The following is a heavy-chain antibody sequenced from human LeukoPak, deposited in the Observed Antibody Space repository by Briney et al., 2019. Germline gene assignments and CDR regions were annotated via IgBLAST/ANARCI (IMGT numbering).Heavy chain of an antibody. V-gene: IGHV6-1*01. D-gene: IGHD6-19*01. Sequence: SQTLSLTCVVSGDSVSSKNGAWNWIRQSPSRGLEWLGRTYYRSKWYNDYAESMEGRMTISQDTSKNQYSLHLNSVSPDDTAVYYCARDFGTTGWHTFDYWGQGTLVTVSS. CDR2: TYYRSKWYN. CDR3: ARDFGTTGWHTFDY. J-gene: IGHJ4*02. CDR1: GDSVSSKNGA.